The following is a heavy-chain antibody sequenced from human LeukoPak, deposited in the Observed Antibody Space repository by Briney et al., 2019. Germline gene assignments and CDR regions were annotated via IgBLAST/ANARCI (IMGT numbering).Heavy chain of an antibody. D-gene: IGHD6-19*01. CDR2: IKGNGGTT. CDR3: AKDIGSGWSFDY. Sequence: GGSLRLSCAASGFTFHNYAMHWVRRAPGKGLEWVSLIKGNGGTTHNADSVKGRFTISRDNSKNSLYLQIDSLRTEDTALYYCAKDIGSGWSFDYWGQGTLVTVSS. CDR1: GFTFHNYA. V-gene: IGHV3-43*02. J-gene: IGHJ4*02.